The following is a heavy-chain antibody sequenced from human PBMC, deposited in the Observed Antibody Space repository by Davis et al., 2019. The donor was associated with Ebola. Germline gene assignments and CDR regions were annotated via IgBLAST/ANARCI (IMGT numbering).Heavy chain of an antibody. CDR3: ARALGYCTGGVCPYFDY. Sequence: ASVKVSCKASGYTFTSYAMHWVRQAPGQRLEWMGWINAGNGNTKYSQKFQGRVTITRDTSTSTAYMELRSLRSDDTAVYYCARALGYCTGGVCPYFDYWGQGTLVTVSS. CDR1: GYTFTSYA. CDR2: INAGNGNT. V-gene: IGHV1-3*01. J-gene: IGHJ4*02. D-gene: IGHD2-8*02.